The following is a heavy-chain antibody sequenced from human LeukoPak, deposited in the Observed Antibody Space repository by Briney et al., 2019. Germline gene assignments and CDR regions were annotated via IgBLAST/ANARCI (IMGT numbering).Heavy chain of an antibody. D-gene: IGHD3-10*01. CDR1: GFTFSSYG. CDR2: IRYDGSNK. J-gene: IGHJ6*03. V-gene: IGHV3-30*02. Sequence: GVSLRLSCAASGFTFSSYGMHWVRQAPGKGLEWVAFIRYDGSNKYYADSVKGRFTISRDNSKNTLYLQMNSLRAEDTAVYYCAKDAQYYYGSGSYYYYYYMDVWGKGTTVTVSS. CDR3: AKDAQYYYGSGSYYYYYYMDV.